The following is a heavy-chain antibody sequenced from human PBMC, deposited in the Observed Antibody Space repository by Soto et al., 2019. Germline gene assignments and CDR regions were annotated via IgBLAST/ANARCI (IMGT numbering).Heavy chain of an antibody. D-gene: IGHD2-21*02. Sequence: PSETLSLTCTVSGGSISSYYWGWIRQPAGKGLEWIGRIYTSGSTNYNPSLKSRVTMSVDTSKNQFSLKLSSVTAADTAVYYCARQPYCGGDCYHAFDIWGQGTMVTVS. CDR3: ARQPYCGGDCYHAFDI. J-gene: IGHJ3*02. CDR2: IYTSGST. CDR1: GGSISSYY. V-gene: IGHV4-4*07.